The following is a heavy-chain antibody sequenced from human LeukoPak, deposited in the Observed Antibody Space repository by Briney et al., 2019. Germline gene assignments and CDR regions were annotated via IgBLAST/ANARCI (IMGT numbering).Heavy chain of an antibody. CDR3: ASLIAVADRGRDYHYYMDV. CDR2: IYTSGST. Sequence: SETLSLTCTVSGGSISSGSYYWSWIRQPAGKGLEWIGRIYTSGSTNYNPSLKSRVTISVDTSKNQFSLKLSSVTAADTAVYYCASLIAVADRGRDYHYYMDVWGKGTTVTVSS. J-gene: IGHJ6*03. CDR1: GGSISSGSYY. V-gene: IGHV4-61*02. D-gene: IGHD6-19*01.